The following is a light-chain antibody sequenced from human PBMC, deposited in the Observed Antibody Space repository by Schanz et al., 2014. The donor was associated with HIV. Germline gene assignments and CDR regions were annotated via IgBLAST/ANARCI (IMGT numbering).Light chain of an antibody. J-gene: IGKJ3*01. CDR2: SAS. Sequence: EIVLTQSPGTLSLSPGERAILSCRASQTVSSNSLGWYQQKRGQVPRLLIYSASRRANGIPDRFSGSGSGTDFTLTISRLEPEDFAVYYCQHYGSSFGPGTKVDIK. CDR3: QHYGSS. CDR1: QTVSSNS. V-gene: IGKV3-20*01.